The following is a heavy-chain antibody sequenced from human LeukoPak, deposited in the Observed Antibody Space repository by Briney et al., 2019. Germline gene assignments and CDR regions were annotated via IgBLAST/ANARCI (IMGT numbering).Heavy chain of an antibody. D-gene: IGHD3-22*01. CDR3: ARIYDSSGYQVDY. CDR1: GYTFTCYY. Sequence: ASVKVSCKASGYTFTCYYMHWVRQAPGQGLEWMGWINPNSGGTNYAQKFQGRVTMTRDTSISTAYMELSRLRSDDTAVYYCARIYDSSGYQVDYWGQGTLVTVSS. CDR2: INPNSGGT. V-gene: IGHV1-2*02. J-gene: IGHJ4*02.